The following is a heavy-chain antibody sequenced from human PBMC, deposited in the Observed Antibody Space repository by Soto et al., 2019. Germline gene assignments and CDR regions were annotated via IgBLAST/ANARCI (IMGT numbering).Heavy chain of an antibody. Sequence: QLQLQESGPGLVKPSETLSLTCTVSGGSISSSSYYWGWIREPPGKGLEWIGSIYYSGSTYYNPSLKSRVTISVDTSKNQFSLKLSSVTAADTAVHYCARRSPKGQLAFDYWGQGTLVTVSS. CDR1: GGSISSSSYY. V-gene: IGHV4-39*01. CDR3: ARRSPKGQLAFDY. CDR2: IYYSGST. J-gene: IGHJ4*02. D-gene: IGHD6-6*01.